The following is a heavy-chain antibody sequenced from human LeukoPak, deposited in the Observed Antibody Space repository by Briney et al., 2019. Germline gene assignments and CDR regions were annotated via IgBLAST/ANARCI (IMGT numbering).Heavy chain of an antibody. CDR3: AREDVEMATIRYSYFDY. Sequence: PSETLSLTCAVYGGSFSGYYWSWIRQPPGKGLEWIGEINHSGSTNYNPPLKSRVTISVDTSKNQFSLKLSSVTAADTAVYYCAREDVEMATIRYSYFDYWGQGTLVIVSS. CDR1: GGSFSGYY. CDR2: INHSGST. D-gene: IGHD5-24*01. J-gene: IGHJ4*02. V-gene: IGHV4-34*01.